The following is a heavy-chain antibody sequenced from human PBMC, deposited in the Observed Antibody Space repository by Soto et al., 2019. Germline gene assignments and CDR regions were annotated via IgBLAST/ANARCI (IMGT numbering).Heavy chain of an antibody. D-gene: IGHD5-18*01. CDR2: INPNSGGT. V-gene: IGHV1-2*04. J-gene: IGHJ5*02. Sequence: QGLEWMGWINPNSGGTNYAQKFQGWVTMTRDTSISTAYMELSRLRSDDTAVYYCARGSSGDTAMVYWFDPWGQGTLVTVSS. CDR3: ARGSSGDTAMVYWFDP.